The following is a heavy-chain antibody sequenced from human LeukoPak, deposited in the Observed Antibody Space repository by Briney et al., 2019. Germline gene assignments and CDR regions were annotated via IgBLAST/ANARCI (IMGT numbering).Heavy chain of an antibody. J-gene: IGHJ4*02. CDR3: ARDEGGSSGGTLEGY. V-gene: IGHV1-69*06. Sequence: SVKVSCKASGGTFSSYAISWVRQAPGQGVEWMGGSIPICGTANYAQKFQGRVTITANKCTSTAYMVLSSLRSEDTAVYYCARDEGGSSGGTLEGYWGQGTLVTVSS. D-gene: IGHD6-19*01. CDR1: GGTFSSYA. CDR2: SIPICGTA.